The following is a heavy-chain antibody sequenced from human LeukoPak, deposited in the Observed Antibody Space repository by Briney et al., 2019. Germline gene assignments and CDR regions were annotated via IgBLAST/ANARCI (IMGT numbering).Heavy chain of an antibody. J-gene: IGHJ5*02. CDR3: ARERAIVVVPAAIGSWFDP. V-gene: IGHV4-30-4*01. Sequence: PSETLSLTCTVSGGSISSGDYYWSWIRQPPGKGLEWIGYIYYSGSTYYNPSLKSRVTISVDTSKNQFSLKLSSVTAADTAVYYCARERAIVVVPAAIGSWFDPWGQGTLVTVSS. CDR2: IYYSGST. D-gene: IGHD2-2*02. CDR1: GGSISSGDYY.